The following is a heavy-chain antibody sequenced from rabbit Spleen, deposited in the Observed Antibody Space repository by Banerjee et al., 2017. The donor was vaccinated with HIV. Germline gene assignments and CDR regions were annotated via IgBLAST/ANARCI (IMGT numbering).Heavy chain of an antibody. Sequence: QEQLVESGGGLVKPGASLTLICTASGFSFSDKAVMCWVRQAPGKGLEWIACINAITGRAVYASWAKGRFTISQTSSTTVTLQMTSLTVVDTATHFCARGEYNSGDGYDLWGQGTLVTVS. CDR1: GFSFSDKAV. J-gene: IGHJ3*01. CDR2: INAITGRA. V-gene: IGHV1S45*01. CDR3: ARGEYNSGDGYDL. D-gene: IGHD1-1*01.